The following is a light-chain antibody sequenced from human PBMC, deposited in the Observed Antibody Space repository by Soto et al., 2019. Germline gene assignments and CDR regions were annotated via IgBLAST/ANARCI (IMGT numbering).Light chain of an antibody. Sequence: AIRMTQSPSSFSASTGDRVTITCRASQGISSYLAWYQQKPGKAPKLLIYAASTLQTGVPSRFSGSGSGTDFPLTISCLQSEDFATNYCQQYYSDPQLTFGGGTKVEVK. CDR3: QQYYSDPQLT. J-gene: IGKJ4*01. V-gene: IGKV1-8*01. CDR1: QGISSY. CDR2: AAS.